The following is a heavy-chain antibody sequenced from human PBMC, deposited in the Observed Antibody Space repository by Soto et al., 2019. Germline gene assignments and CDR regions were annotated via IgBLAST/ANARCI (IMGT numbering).Heavy chain of an antibody. CDR1: GGTCSSYA. Sequence: SVKVSCKASGGTCSSYAISWVRQAPGQGLEWMGGIIPIFGTANYAQKFQGRVTITADESTSTAYMELSSLRSEDTAVYYCAGSIVGASRFDPWGQGTLVTVS. V-gene: IGHV1-69*13. D-gene: IGHD1-26*01. CDR2: IIPIFGTA. CDR3: AGSIVGASRFDP. J-gene: IGHJ5*02.